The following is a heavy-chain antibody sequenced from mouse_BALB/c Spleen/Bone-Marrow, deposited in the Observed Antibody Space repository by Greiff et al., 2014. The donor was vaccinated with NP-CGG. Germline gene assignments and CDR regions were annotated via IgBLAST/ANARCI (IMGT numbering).Heavy chain of an antibody. J-gene: IGHJ1*01. CDR3: ASYRYAWYFDV. V-gene: IGHV14-3*02. CDR2: IDPANGHT. D-gene: IGHD2-14*01. Sequence: EVMLVESGAELVKPGASVKLSCTASGFNIKDTYMHWVKQRPEQGLEWIGRIDPANGHTKYDPKFQGKATITADTSSNTAYLQLSSLTAEDTAVYYCASYRYAWYFDVWGAGTTVTVSS. CDR1: GFNIKDTY.